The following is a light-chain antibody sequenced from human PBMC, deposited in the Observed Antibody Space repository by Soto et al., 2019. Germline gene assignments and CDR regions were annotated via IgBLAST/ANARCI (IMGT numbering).Light chain of an antibody. V-gene: IGLV2-14*01. CDR1: SSDVGGYNY. CDR3: SSYTSSSTQV. J-gene: IGLJ1*01. Sequence: QSVLTQPASVSGSPGQSITISCTGTSSDVGGYNYVSWYQQHPGKAPKLMIYEVSNRPSGVSNRFSGSKSDNTASLTISGLQSEDEADYFCSSYTSSSTQVFGTGTKVNV. CDR2: EVS.